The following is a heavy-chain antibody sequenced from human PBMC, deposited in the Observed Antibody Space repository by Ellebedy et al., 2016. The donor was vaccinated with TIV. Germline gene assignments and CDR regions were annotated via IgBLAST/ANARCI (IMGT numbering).Heavy chain of an antibody. D-gene: IGHD5-24*01. Sequence: GESLKISCAASGNTFSSYNMNWVRQAPGKGLQWVSYISTTSSNIYYADSVKGRFTISRDNAKNSLTLQMDSLRDEDTAVYYCVRDWGRDGYTYWYFDLWGRGTLVTVSS. J-gene: IGHJ2*01. CDR2: ISTTSSNI. CDR1: GNTFSSYN. CDR3: VRDWGRDGYTYWYFDL. V-gene: IGHV3-48*02.